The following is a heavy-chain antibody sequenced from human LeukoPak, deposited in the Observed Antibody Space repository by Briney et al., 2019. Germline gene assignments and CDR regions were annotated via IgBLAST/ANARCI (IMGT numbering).Heavy chain of an antibody. V-gene: IGHV4-30-2*01. J-gene: IGHJ4*02. CDR2: IYHSGST. Sequence: SQTLSLTCAVSGGSISSGGYSWSWIRQPPGKGLEWIGYIYHSGSTYYNPSLKSRVTISVDRSKNQFSLKLSSVTAADTAVYYCARSGPGLDSSSWYLGYWGQGTLVTVSS. D-gene: IGHD6-13*01. CDR1: GGSISSGGYS. CDR3: ARSGPGLDSSSWYLGY.